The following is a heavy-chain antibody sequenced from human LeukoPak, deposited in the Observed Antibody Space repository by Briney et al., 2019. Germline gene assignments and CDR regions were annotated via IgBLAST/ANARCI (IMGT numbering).Heavy chain of an antibody. CDR2: INHSGST. CDR1: GGSFSGYY. D-gene: IGHD2-15*01. J-gene: IGHJ5*02. V-gene: IGHV4-34*01. Sequence: PSETLSLTCAVYGGSFSGYYWSWIRQPPGKGLEWIGEINHSGSTNYNPSPKSRVTISVDTSKNQFSLKLSSVTAADTAVYYCARGWRGYCSGGSCLGHRRGWFDPWGQGTLVTVSS. CDR3: ARGWRGYCSGGSCLGHRRGWFDP.